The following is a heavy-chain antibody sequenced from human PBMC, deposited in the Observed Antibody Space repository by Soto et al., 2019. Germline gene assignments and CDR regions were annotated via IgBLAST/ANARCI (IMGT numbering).Heavy chain of an antibody. D-gene: IGHD4-17*01. Sequence: QVQLQESGPGLVKPSETLSLTCTVSGDSISSYYWNWIRQPPGKGLEWIGYVYYSGSTNSNPSLKSRLTVSLDTSKSQSSLKLSSVTAADTAVYYCASYNRTVTHVAFDIWGQGTMVTVSS. CDR1: GDSISSYY. J-gene: IGHJ3*02. V-gene: IGHV4-59*01. CDR2: VYYSGST. CDR3: ASYNRTVTHVAFDI.